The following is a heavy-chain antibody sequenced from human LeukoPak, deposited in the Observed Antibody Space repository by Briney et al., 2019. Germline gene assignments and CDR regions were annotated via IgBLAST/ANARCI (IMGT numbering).Heavy chain of an antibody. CDR3: ARDERSGSNWGSPDAFDI. D-gene: IGHD7-27*01. V-gene: IGHV4-59*01. J-gene: IGHJ3*02. CDR1: GASINSYY. CDR2: IYYSGIS. Sequence: PSETLSLTCTVSGASINSYYWNWIRQPPGKGLEWIGYIYYSGISNYNPSLKSRVTISLDTSKNQFSLNLSSVTAADTAVYYCARDERSGSNWGSPDAFDIWGQGTMVAVSS.